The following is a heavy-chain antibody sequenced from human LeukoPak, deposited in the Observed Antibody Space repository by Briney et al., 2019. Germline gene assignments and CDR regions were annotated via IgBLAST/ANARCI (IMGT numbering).Heavy chain of an antibody. CDR3: ARGEYYDSSGSLDY. V-gene: IGHV3-48*01. D-gene: IGHD3-22*01. CDR2: ISSSSSTI. Sequence: GGSLRLSCAASGFTFSSYSMNWVRQAPGKGLEWVSYISSSSSTIYYADSVKGRFTTSRDNAKNSLYLQMNSLRAEDTAVYYCARGEYYDSSGSLDYWGQGTLVTVSS. J-gene: IGHJ4*02. CDR1: GFTFSSYS.